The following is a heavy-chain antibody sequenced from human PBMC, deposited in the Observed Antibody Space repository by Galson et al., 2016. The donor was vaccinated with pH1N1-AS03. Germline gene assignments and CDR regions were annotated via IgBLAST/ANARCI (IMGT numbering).Heavy chain of an antibody. CDR3: ATGRGYYYEY. V-gene: IGHV3-48*01. D-gene: IGHD3-10*01. CDR2: ISSSSNTI. CDR1: RFTFSSYG. J-gene: IGHJ4*02. Sequence: SLRLSCAASRFTFSSYGMNWVRQAPGKGLEWLSYISSSSNTIYYADSVKGRFTISRDYGKNSLYLQMNGLRAEDTAVYYCATGRGYYYEYWGQGTLVTVSS.